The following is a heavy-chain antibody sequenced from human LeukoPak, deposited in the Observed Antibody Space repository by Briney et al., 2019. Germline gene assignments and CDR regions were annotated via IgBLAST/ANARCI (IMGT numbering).Heavy chain of an antibody. CDR3: ARHDSVRSPLGP. V-gene: IGHV4-4*09. CDR2: ISATGST. D-gene: IGHD3-16*01. J-gene: IGHJ5*02. CDR1: GGSISSFY. Sequence: SETQSLACTVSGGSISSFYWSWIRQPPGKGVELIAYISATGSTNSNPSLKSRVTLSVDTSKNQFSLNLRSVTAADTAVYYCARHDSVRSPLGPWGQGTLVTVSS.